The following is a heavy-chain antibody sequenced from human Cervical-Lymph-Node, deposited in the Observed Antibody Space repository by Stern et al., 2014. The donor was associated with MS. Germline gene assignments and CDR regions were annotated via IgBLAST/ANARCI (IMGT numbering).Heavy chain of an antibody. J-gene: IGHJ6*02. D-gene: IGHD6-19*01. V-gene: IGHV1-46*01. CDR2: INPGGGST. Sequence: VHLVESGAEVKKPGASVKVSCKAYGYTFTNYYMHWVRQAPGQGLEGLGIINPGGGSTSYAQKFQGRVPMTRDPSTSTVYMELSSLRSEDTAVYYCAREVAGHRLGMMDVWGQGTTVTVSS. CDR1: GYTFTNYY. CDR3: AREVAGHRLGMMDV.